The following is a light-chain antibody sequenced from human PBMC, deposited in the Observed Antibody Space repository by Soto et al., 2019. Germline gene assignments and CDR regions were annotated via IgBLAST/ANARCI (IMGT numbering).Light chain of an antibody. CDR3: LVWDSSTAL. CDR2: NDS. Sequence: SYELTQPLSVSVALGQTARITCGENNIGSKNVHWYQQKPGQAPVLVIYNDSNRPSGIPERFSGSNSGSTATLTISRAQAGDEAYYYCLVWDSSTALIGGGTKLTVL. V-gene: IGLV3-9*01. CDR1: NIGSKN. J-gene: IGLJ2*01.